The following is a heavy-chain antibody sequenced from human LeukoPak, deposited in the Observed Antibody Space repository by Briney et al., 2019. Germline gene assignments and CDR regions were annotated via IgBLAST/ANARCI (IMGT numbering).Heavy chain of an antibody. CDR3: ARDGYSGNDGL. D-gene: IGHD5-12*01. CDR2: IYHSGST. CDR1: GGSISTTNYY. J-gene: IGHJ4*02. V-gene: IGHV4-39*07. Sequence: SETLSLTCTVSGGSISTTNYYWGWLRQPPGKGLEWIGEIYHSGSTNYNPSLKSRVTISVDKSKTQFSLKLSSVTAADTAVYYCARDGYSGNDGLWGQGTLVTVSS.